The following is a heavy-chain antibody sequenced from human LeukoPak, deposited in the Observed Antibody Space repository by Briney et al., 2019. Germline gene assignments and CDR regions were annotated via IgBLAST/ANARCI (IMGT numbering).Heavy chain of an antibody. J-gene: IGHJ6*02. V-gene: IGHV1-8*01. CDR2: MNPNSGNT. Sequence: ASVKVSCEASGYTFTNYDINWVRQATGQGLEWMGWMNPNSGNTGYAQKFQGRVTMTRDTSTSTAYMELSSLRAGDTAVYYCVRDMGSSPKPLYGMDVWGQGTTVTVSS. D-gene: IGHD6-13*01. CDR1: GYTFTNYD. CDR3: VRDMGSSPKPLYGMDV.